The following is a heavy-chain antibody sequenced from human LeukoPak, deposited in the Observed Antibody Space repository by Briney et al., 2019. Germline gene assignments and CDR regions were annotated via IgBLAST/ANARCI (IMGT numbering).Heavy chain of an antibody. V-gene: IGHV4-61*02. Sequence: PSETLSLTCTVSGGSISSSSYYWGWIRQPAGKGLEWIGRIYTSGSTNYNPSLKSRVTMSVDTSKNQFSLKLSSVTAADTAVYYCARDLYGSGRGRPDVWGKGTTVTVSS. CDR2: IYTSGST. D-gene: IGHD3-10*01. CDR3: ARDLYGSGRGRPDV. J-gene: IGHJ6*04. CDR1: GGSISSSSYY.